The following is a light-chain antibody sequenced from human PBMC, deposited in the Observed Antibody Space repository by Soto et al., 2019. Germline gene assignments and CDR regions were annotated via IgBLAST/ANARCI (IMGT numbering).Light chain of an antibody. J-gene: IGKJ2*01. CDR3: PQRSNWPPGYT. Sequence: EIVLTHSPATLSLSPGERATLSCRASQSVSSYLAWYQQKPGQAPRLLIYDASNRATGIPARFSGSGSGTDFTLTISSLEPEDFAVYYCPQRSNWPPGYTFGQGTKLEIK. CDR2: DAS. V-gene: IGKV3-11*01. CDR1: QSVSSY.